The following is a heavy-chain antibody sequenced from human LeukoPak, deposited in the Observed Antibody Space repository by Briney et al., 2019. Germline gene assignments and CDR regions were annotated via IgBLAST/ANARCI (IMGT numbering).Heavy chain of an antibody. J-gene: IGHJ3*02. D-gene: IGHD3-22*01. CDR3: ARGLDYASSNDAFDI. V-gene: IGHV4-59*01. CDR1: GGSINTYD. CDR2: IYYSGST. Sequence: SETLSLTCTVSGGSINTYDWNWIRQPPGKGLEWIGYIYYSGSTYYNPSLMSRVTISVDTSKSQFSLKLSSVTAADTAVYYCARGLDYASSNDAFDIWGQGTMVTVSS.